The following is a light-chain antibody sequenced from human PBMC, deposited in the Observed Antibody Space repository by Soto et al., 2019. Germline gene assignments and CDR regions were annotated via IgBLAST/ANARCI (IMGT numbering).Light chain of an antibody. CDR2: DAS. J-gene: IGKJ1*01. Sequence: EKVMTQSPATLSVSPWERATLSCRASQSVRSNLAWYQQKPGQPPRLLIYDASTRATGVPDRFSGSGSGTDFTLTIDRLESEDFAAYFCQQYGDLPWTFGQGTKVDI. V-gene: IGKV3D-15*02. CDR1: QSVRSN. CDR3: QQYGDLPWT.